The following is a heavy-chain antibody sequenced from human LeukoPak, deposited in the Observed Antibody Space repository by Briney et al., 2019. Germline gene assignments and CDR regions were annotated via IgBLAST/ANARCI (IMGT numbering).Heavy chain of an antibody. CDR3: AIPLRNSNCYFDY. CDR1: GGSISSSSYY. V-gene: IGHV4-39*01. D-gene: IGHD4-11*01. CDR2: IYYSGST. Sequence: SETLSLTCTVSGGSISSSSYYWGWIRQPPGKGLEWIGSIYYSGSTYYNPSLKSRATISVDTSKNQFSLKLSSVTAADTAVYYCAIPLRNSNCYFDYWGQGTLVTVSS. J-gene: IGHJ4*02.